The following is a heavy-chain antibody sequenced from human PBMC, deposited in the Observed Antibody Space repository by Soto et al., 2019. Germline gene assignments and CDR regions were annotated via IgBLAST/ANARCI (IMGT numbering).Heavy chain of an antibody. D-gene: IGHD3-22*01. V-gene: IGHV3-48*01. Sequence: LRLSCAASGFTFRNYGMNWVRQAPGKGLEWVSYIGIGSSTKYYADSVKGRFTISRDNAKNSLYLQMNSLRAEDTAVYYCARDQLYYTDICGRALNAFDGWGKGTMVTVSS. CDR1: GFTFRNYG. CDR2: IGIGSSTK. J-gene: IGHJ3*01. CDR3: ARDQLYYTDICGRALNAFDG.